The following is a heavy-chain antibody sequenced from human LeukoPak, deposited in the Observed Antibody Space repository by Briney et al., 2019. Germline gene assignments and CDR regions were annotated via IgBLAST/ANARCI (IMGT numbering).Heavy chain of an antibody. CDR2: ISAYNGNT. J-gene: IGHJ4*02. Sequence: ASVKVSCKASGYTFTSYGISWVRQAPGQGLEWMGWISAYNGNTNYAQKLQGRVTMTTDTSTSTAYMELRSLRSDDTAVYYCARDLQKNRIWFGGLNPFDYWGQGTLVTVSS. CDR1: GYTFTSYG. D-gene: IGHD3-10*01. V-gene: IGHV1-18*01. CDR3: ARDLQKNRIWFGGLNPFDY.